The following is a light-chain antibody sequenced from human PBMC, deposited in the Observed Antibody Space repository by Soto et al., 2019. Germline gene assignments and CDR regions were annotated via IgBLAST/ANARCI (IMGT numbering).Light chain of an antibody. Sequence: QPVLTQPRSVSGSPGQSVSISCTGTTSDVGSYNYVSWYQQHPGKAPRLMIYDVRKRPSGVPDRFSGSKSGNTASLTISGLRAEDEADYYCCSYAGSYVWVFGGGTKLTVL. CDR1: TSDVGSYNY. CDR2: DVR. V-gene: IGLV2-11*01. J-gene: IGLJ3*02. CDR3: CSYAGSYVWV.